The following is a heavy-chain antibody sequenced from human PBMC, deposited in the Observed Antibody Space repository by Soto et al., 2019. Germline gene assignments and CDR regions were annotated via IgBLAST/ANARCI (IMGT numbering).Heavy chain of an antibody. J-gene: IGHJ6*02. V-gene: IGHV1-69*13. CDR1: GGTFSSYA. CDR3: ASRGYCSGGSCYQPLTDYYYGMDV. Sequence: SVKVSCKASGGTFSSYAISWVRQAPGQGLEWMGGIIPIFGTANYAQKFQGRVTITADESTSTAYMELSSLRSEDTAVYYCASRGYCSGGSCYQPLTDYYYGMDVWGQGTTVTVSS. CDR2: IIPIFGTA. D-gene: IGHD2-15*01.